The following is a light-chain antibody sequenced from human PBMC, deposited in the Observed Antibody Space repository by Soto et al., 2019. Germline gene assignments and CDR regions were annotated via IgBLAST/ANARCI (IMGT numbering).Light chain of an antibody. CDR3: QQSYSTLRT. CDR1: QSISSY. J-gene: IGKJ1*01. V-gene: IGKV1-39*01. Sequence: DIPMTQSPPSLPASVGDRVTITCRASQSISSYLNWYQQKPGKAPNLLIYDSTNLQSGVPSRFSGSGSGTDFTLTISSLQPEDFATYYCQQSYSTLRTFGQGTKVEIK. CDR2: DST.